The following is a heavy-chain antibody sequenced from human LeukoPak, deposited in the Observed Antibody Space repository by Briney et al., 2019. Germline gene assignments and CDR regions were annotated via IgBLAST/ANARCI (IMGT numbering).Heavy chain of an antibody. CDR3: VRGGCSSPSCLDS. D-gene: IGHD2-2*01. CDR1: GFTFSPYW. J-gene: IGHJ5*01. V-gene: IGHV3-74*03. Sequence: GGPLRLSCAASGFTFSPYWMHWVRQGPGEGLMWVSRIADDVSDTKYADSVTGRFTISRDNAKNILYLQMNSLRVDDTAVYYCVRGGCSSPSCLDSWGQGILVTVSS. CDR2: IADDVSDT.